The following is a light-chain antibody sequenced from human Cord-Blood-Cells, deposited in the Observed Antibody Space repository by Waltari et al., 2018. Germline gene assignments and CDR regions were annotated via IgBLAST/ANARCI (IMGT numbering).Light chain of an antibody. CDR2: DAS. Sequence: DIQMTQSPSSLSASVGDRVTITCQESQAISNYLNWYQQKPGKAPKLLIYDASNLETGVPSRFSGSGSGTDFTFTISSLQPEDIATYYCQQYDNLPLTFGGGTKVEIK. CDR1: QAISNY. CDR3: QQYDNLPLT. J-gene: IGKJ4*01. V-gene: IGKV1-33*01.